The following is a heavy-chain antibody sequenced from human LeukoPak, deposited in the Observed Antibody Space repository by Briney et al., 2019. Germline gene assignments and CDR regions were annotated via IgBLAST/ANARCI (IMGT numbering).Heavy chain of an antibody. V-gene: IGHV3-23*01. Sequence: GGSLRLSCAASGFTFTTYAMTWVRQAPGKGLEWVSVISASGTAHYADSMKGRFTISRDNSKNTVYLQLNSLRPEDTAVYYCAKARVTTGYYMQVDYWGQGTLVTVSS. CDR1: GFTFTTYA. J-gene: IGHJ4*02. CDR3: AKARVTTGYYMQVDY. CDR2: ISASGTA. D-gene: IGHD3-9*01.